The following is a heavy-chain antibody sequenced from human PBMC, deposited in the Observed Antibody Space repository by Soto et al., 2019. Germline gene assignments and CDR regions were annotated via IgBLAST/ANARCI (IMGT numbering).Heavy chain of an antibody. CDR3: ARHSLALRKNNWFDP. J-gene: IGHJ5*02. V-gene: IGHV4-39*01. CDR1: GDSIISSDFY. Sequence: SETLSLTCTVSGDSIISSDFYWGWVRQPPGKGLEWIGSIFYLGSSYYNPSLKSLVTMSVDTSKNEFSLRLRSVTAADTALYFCARHSLALRKNNWFDPWGQGIMVTVSS. CDR2: IFYLGSS. D-gene: IGHD2-15*01.